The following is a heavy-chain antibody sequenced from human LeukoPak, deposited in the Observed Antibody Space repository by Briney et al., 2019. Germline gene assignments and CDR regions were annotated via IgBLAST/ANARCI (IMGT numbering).Heavy chain of an antibody. D-gene: IGHD3-22*01. CDR1: GYTFSSYG. Sequence: EASVKVSCTASGYTFSSYGISWVRQAPGQGLEWMGGVIPIFGTASYAQKFQGGVTITADESTSTAYMELSSLRSEDTAVYYCAREVHYDSSGPSGYYFDYWGQGTLVTVSS. J-gene: IGHJ4*02. CDR2: VIPIFGTA. CDR3: AREVHYDSSGPSGYYFDY. V-gene: IGHV1-69*13.